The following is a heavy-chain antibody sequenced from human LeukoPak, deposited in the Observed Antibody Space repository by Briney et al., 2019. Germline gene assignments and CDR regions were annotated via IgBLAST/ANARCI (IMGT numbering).Heavy chain of an antibody. CDR2: IRYDGSNK. CDR3: AKEADTAMVMNDFDI. V-gene: IGHV3-30*02. D-gene: IGHD5-18*01. Sequence: GGSLRLSCAASGFTFSRYGMHWLRQAPAKGLDWVAFIRYDGSNKYYADSVKGRFTISRDNSKNTLYLQMNSLRAEDTAVYYCAKEADTAMVMNDFDIWGQGTMVTVSS. CDR1: GFTFSRYG. J-gene: IGHJ3*02.